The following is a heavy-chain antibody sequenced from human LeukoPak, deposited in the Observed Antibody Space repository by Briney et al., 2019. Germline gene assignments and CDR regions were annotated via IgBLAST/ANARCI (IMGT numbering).Heavy chain of an antibody. Sequence: SETLSLTCTVSGGSISSSSHYWGWIRQPPGKGLEWIGSIYYSGSTYYNPSLKSRVTISVDTSKNQFSRKLSSVTAADTAVYYCARRRGSYGMDYYYYYGMDVWGQGTTVTVSS. CDR1: GGSISSSSHY. CDR3: ARRRGSYGMDYYYYYGMDV. V-gene: IGHV4-39*01. D-gene: IGHD1-26*01. CDR2: IYYSGST. J-gene: IGHJ6*02.